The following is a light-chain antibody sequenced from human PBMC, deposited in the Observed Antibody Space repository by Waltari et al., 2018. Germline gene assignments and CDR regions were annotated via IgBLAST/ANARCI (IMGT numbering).Light chain of an antibody. Sequence: SSDLTQDTSLSVALGQTVRITCQGDSLRRYYASWYQQRPWQAPILVLYGPDNRPSGIPDRFSGSTSGNTASLTITGAQAEDEADYYCHSRETFSTRLFGGGTRLTV. CDR3: HSRETFSTRL. J-gene: IGLJ2*01. V-gene: IGLV3-19*01. CDR2: GPD. CDR1: SLRRYY.